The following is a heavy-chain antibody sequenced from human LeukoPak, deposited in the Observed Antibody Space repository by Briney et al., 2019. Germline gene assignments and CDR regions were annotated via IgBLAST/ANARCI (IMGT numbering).Heavy chain of an antibody. D-gene: IGHD1-26*01. CDR1: GFTFSSYS. Sequence: PGGSLRLSCAASGFTFSSYSMNWVRQAPGKGLEWVSSINSSSGYIYYADSVKGRFTISRDNAKNSLYLQMNSLRAEGTAVYYCAKVRGGSYFPDAFDIWGQGTMVTVSS. CDR3: AKVRGGSYFPDAFDI. V-gene: IGHV3-21*04. J-gene: IGHJ3*02. CDR2: INSSSGYI.